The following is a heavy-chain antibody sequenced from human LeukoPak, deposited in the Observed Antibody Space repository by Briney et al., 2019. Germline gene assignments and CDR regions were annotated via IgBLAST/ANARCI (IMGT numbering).Heavy chain of an antibody. CDR2: ISWDGGST. Sequence: GGSLRLSCAASGFNFEDYTMHWVRQAPGKGLEWVSLISWDGGSTYYADSVKGRFTISRDNSKNSLYLQMNSLRAEDTALYYCAKVARTRSGSYYDYWGQGTLVTVSS. J-gene: IGHJ4*02. D-gene: IGHD3-10*01. V-gene: IGHV3-43D*03. CDR1: GFNFEDYT. CDR3: AKVARTRSGSYYDY.